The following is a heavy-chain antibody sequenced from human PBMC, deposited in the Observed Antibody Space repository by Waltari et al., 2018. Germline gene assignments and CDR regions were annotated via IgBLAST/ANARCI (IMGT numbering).Heavy chain of an antibody. V-gene: IGHV4-38-2*01. D-gene: IGHD6-19*01. CDR2: ISHSGST. CDR3: ARYPAVAGSFDY. CDR1: GYSIRSRYY. Sequence: QLSVQESGPVLVTPSDTLSRTCAVSGYSIRSRYYWRWIRQPPGKGLEWIGSISHSGSTYYNPSLKSRVTISVDTSKNQFSLKLSSVTAADTAVYYCARYPAVAGSFDYWGQGTLVTVSS. J-gene: IGHJ4*02.